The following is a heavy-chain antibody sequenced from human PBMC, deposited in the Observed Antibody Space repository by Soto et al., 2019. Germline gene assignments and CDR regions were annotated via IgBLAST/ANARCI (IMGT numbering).Heavy chain of an antibody. CDR2: ISAYNGTT. J-gene: IGHJ4*02. V-gene: IGHV1-18*01. D-gene: IGHD4-17*01. Sequence: QVQLVQSGAEVKKPGASVKVSCKASGYTFTSYGISWVRQAPGQGLEWRGWISAYNGTTNYGQKLQSRVTMTTDTSTRTAYMELRSLRSDDTAVYYCARDLCLSVYGDYPADYCGQGPLVTVSS. CDR3: ARDLCLSVYGDYPADY. CDR1: GYTFTSYG.